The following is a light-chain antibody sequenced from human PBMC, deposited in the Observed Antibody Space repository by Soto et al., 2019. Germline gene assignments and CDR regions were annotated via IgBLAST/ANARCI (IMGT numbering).Light chain of an antibody. V-gene: IGLV2-14*03. CDR3: SSYTTSRTLI. J-gene: IGLJ2*01. CDR2: DVS. Sequence: QSALTQPASVSASPGQSITLSCTGTSSDVGGYNYVSWYQQHPGKAPKLMIYDVSNRPSGVSNRFSGSKSGNTASLIISGLQSEDEAEYYCSSYTTSRTLIFDGGTKLTVL. CDR1: SSDVGGYNY.